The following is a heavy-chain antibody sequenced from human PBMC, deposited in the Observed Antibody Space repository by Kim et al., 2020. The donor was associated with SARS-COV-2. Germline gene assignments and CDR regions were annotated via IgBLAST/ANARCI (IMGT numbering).Heavy chain of an antibody. D-gene: IGHD3-22*01. Sequence: SETLSLTCTVSGGSISSYYWSWIRQPPGKGLEWIGYIYYSGSTNYNPSLKSRVTISVDTSKNQFSLKLSSVTAADTAVYYCAGGLYDSSGYDIDYWGQGT. CDR1: GGSISSYY. J-gene: IGHJ4*02. V-gene: IGHV4-59*08. CDR2: IYYSGST. CDR3: AGGLYDSSGYDIDY.